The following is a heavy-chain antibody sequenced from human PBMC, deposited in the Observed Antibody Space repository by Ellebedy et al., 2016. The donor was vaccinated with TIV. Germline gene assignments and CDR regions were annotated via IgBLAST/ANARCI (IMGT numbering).Heavy chain of an antibody. J-gene: IGHJ4*02. CDR2: IYYSGNT. CDR1: GVSVSNSGDS. Sequence: SETLSLXXTVSGVSVSNSGDSWNWIRQPPGKGLEWIGYIYYSGNTNYNPSLKSRVTISVNTTKNQFSLKLGSVTAANTAVYYCARRVASTRSNYFDPWGQGTLVTVAS. V-gene: IGHV4-61*08. D-gene: IGHD6-25*01. CDR3: ARRVASTRSNYFDP.